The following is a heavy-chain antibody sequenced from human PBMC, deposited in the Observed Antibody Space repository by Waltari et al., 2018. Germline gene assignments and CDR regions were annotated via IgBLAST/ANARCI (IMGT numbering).Heavy chain of an antibody. V-gene: IGHV3-43*01. CDR1: GFTFDDYT. CDR3: AKLKSLQWLVPEYYFDY. CDR2: ISWDGGST. D-gene: IGHD6-19*01. J-gene: IGHJ4*02. Sequence: EVQLVESGGVVVQPGGSLRLSCAASGFTFDDYTMHWVRQAPGKGLEWVSLISWDGGSTYYADSVKGRFTISRDNSKNSLYLQMNSLRAEDTAVYYCAKLKSLQWLVPEYYFDYWGQGTLVTVSS.